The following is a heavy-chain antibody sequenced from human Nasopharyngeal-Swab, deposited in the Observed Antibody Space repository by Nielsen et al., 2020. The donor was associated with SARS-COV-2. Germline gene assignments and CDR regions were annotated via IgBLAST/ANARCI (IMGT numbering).Heavy chain of an antibody. CDR1: GFSLSNARMG. Sequence: SGPTLVKPTETLTLTCTVSGFSLSNARMGVSWIRQPPGKALEWLAHIFSNDEKSYSTSLKSRLTISKDTSKSQVVLTRTNMDPVDTATYYCARIRRSGSYYGMDVWGQGTTVTVAS. D-gene: IGHD1-26*01. CDR3: ARIRRSGSYYGMDV. J-gene: IGHJ6*02. V-gene: IGHV2-26*01. CDR2: IFSNDEK.